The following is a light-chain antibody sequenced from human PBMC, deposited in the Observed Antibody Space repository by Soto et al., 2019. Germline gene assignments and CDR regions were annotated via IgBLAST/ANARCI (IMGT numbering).Light chain of an antibody. J-gene: IGKJ2*01. V-gene: IGKV1-39*01. CDR1: QSISSY. CDR2: AAS. Sequence: DIQMTQSPSSLSASVGDRVTITCRASQSISSYLNWYQQKPGKAPKLLIYAASSLQSGVPSSFSGSGSGTDFTLTISSLQPEDFATYYCQQSYSTPYTFGQGTKLRSN. CDR3: QQSYSTPYT.